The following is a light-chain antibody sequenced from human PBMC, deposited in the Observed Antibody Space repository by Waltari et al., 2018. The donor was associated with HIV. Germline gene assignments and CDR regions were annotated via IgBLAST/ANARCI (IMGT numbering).Light chain of an antibody. CDR1: SAYSTYQ. J-gene: IGLJ1*01. CDR2: VGTGGIVG. Sequence: QPVLTQPPSASASLGASVTLTCTLSSAYSTYQVDWYQQRPGKGPRFGMRVGTGGIVGSKGDGVPDRFSVLGSGLNRYLTIKNIQEEDESDYHCGAGHGSGSKFVYVFGTGTKVTVL. CDR3: GAGHGSGSKFVYV. V-gene: IGLV9-49*01.